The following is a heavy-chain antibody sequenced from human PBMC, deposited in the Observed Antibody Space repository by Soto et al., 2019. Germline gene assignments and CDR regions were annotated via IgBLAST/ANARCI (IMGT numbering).Heavy chain of an antibody. V-gene: IGHV3-11*01. CDR2: ISSSGSTI. J-gene: IGHJ4*02. CDR3: ARGGTLRSCISTSCNYYFDS. CDR1: GFIFSDYY. Sequence: PGGSLRLSCAASGFIFSDYYMSWMRQAPGKGLEWVSYISSSGSTIFYADSVKGRFTISRDNPKNSLYLQMNSLRAEDTAVYYCARGGTLRSCISTSCNYYFDSWGQGTLVTVSS. D-gene: IGHD2-2*01.